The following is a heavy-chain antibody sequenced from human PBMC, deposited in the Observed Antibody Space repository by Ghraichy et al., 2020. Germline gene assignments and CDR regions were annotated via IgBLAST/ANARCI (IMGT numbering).Heavy chain of an antibody. Sequence: APVKVSCKASGYTFTNYGIGWVRQAPGQGLEWMGWISGYNGYTYYAQNIQDRVTMTTDTSTTTAYMELRSLESDDTAVYYWARALSGSGSYYYPYYGMDVWGQGTTVTVSS. V-gene: IGHV1-18*01. CDR2: ISGYNGYT. J-gene: IGHJ6*02. CDR3: ARALSGSGSYYYPYYGMDV. CDR1: GYTFTNYG. D-gene: IGHD3-10*01.